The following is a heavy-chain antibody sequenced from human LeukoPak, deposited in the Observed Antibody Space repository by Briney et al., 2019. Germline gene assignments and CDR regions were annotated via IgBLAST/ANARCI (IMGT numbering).Heavy chain of an antibody. D-gene: IGHD3-3*01. Sequence: ASETLSLTCTVSGGSISSYYWSWIRQPAGKGLEWIGRTYTSGSTNYNPSLKSRVTTSVDTSKNQFSLKLSSVTAADTAVYYCARDGYYDFWSGSSFYYYGMDVWGQGTTVTVSS. CDR2: TYTSGST. V-gene: IGHV4-4*07. CDR3: ARDGYYDFWSGSSFYYYGMDV. J-gene: IGHJ6*02. CDR1: GGSISSYY.